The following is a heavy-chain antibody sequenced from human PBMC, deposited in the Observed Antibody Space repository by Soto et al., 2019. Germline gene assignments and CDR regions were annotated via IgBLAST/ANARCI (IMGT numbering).Heavy chain of an antibody. Sequence: SETLSLTCTVSGASISGFYWSWIRKSAGKGLEWIGRIYATGTTDYNPSLKSRVMMSVDTSKKQFSLKLRSVTAADTAVYYCVRDGTKTLRDWFDPWGQGISVTISS. J-gene: IGHJ5*02. D-gene: IGHD1-1*01. CDR1: GASISGFY. CDR2: IYATGTT. V-gene: IGHV4-4*07. CDR3: VRDGTKTLRDWFDP.